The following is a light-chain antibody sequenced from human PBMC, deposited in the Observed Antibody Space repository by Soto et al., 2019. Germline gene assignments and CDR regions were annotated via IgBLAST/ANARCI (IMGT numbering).Light chain of an antibody. Sequence: QSVLTQPPSVSAAPGQKVTISCSGSSSNIGNNYVSWYQQLPGTAPKLLIFENNKRPSGIPDRFSASMSGTSATLAITGLQTGDAADYYCGTWDSSLCLTYVFGTGTKVTVL. CDR2: ENN. CDR1: SSNIGNNY. CDR3: GTWDSSLCLTYV. V-gene: IGLV1-51*02. J-gene: IGLJ1*01.